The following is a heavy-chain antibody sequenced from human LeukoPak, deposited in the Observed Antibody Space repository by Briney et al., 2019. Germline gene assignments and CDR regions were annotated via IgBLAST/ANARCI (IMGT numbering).Heavy chain of an antibody. J-gene: IGHJ6*03. CDR2: IYTSGST. CDR3: ARIRRYCSGGSCYSGYYYYYMDV. V-gene: IGHV4-4*09. CDR1: GGSISSYY. Sequence: PSETLSLTCTVSGGSISSYYWSWIRQPPGKGLEWIGYIYTSGSTNYNPSLKSRVTISVDTSKNQFSLKLSSVTAADTAVYYCARIRRYCSGGSCYSGYYYYYMDVWGKGTTVTVSS. D-gene: IGHD2-15*01.